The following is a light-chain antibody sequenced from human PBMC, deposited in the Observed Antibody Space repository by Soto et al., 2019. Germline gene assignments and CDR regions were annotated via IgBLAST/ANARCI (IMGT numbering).Light chain of an antibody. CDR3: QQFDAVPYS. J-gene: IGKJ2*03. CDR1: QDITNF. Sequence: DIQMTQSPSSLSASVGDRVTITCQASQDITNFLNWYQQKPGKAPKLLIYDASSLQTGVPSRFSGSGSGTDFSFTISSLQPEDIATYYCQQFDAVPYSFGQGTKVAIK. CDR2: DAS. V-gene: IGKV1-33*01.